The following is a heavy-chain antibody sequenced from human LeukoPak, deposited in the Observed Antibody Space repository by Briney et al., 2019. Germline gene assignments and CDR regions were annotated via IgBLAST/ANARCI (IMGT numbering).Heavy chain of an antibody. J-gene: IGHJ4*02. CDR2: ANQRGGT. CDR1: GGSVSGFY. D-gene: IGHD3-10*01. V-gene: IGHV4-34*01. CDR3: ARHGPRGYYFDY. Sequence: SETLSLTCAVNGGSVSGFYWSWIRQPPGKGLEWIGQANQRGGTAYNASLKSRVTISSDTSKNRFSLHLISVTAADTAVYYCARHGPRGYYFDYWGQGTLVTVSS.